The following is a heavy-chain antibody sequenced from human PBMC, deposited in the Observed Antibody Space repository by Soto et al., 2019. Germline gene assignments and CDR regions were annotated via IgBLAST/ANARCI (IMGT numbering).Heavy chain of an antibody. CDR2: ISLYSDGT. V-gene: IGHV1-18*01. Sequence: ASVKVSCKTSGYTFSNYGITWVRQAPGQPLEWLGWISLYSDGTNYAQKFQGRVSMTTATSTTTAYMELRSLRSDDTAVYYCARVVPGAEAWFGPWGQGTLVTVSP. CDR1: GYTFSNYG. J-gene: IGHJ5*02. CDR3: ARVVPGAEAWFGP. D-gene: IGHD2-2*01.